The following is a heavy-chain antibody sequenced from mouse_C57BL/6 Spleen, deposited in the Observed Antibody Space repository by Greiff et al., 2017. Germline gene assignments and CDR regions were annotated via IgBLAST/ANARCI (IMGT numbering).Heavy chain of an antibody. D-gene: IGHD2-10*01. CDR1: GYAFSSYW. V-gene: IGHV1-80*01. CDR2: IYPGDGDT. J-gene: IGHJ4*01. Sequence: QVQLKQSGAELVKPGASVKISCKASGYAFSSYWMNWVKQRPGKGLEWIGQIYPGDGDTNYNGKFKGKATLTADKSSSTAYMQLSSLTSEDSAVYFCARDPTLYYAMDYWGQGTSVTVSS. CDR3: ARDPTLYYAMDY.